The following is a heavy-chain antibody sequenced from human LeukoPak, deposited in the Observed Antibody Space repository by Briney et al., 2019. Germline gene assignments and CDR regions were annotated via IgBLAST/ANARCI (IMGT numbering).Heavy chain of an antibody. CDR3: ARELRGYCSGGSCHLGFDY. CDR2: IKPDSGGT. D-gene: IGHD2-15*01. CDR1: GYIFRDYY. J-gene: IGHJ4*02. Sequence: ASVKVSCKASGYIFRDYYMHWVRQAPGQGLEWMGWIKPDSGGTNYEQKFQGRVIMTLDTSISTAYMELTRLTSDDTAVYYCARELRGYCSGGSCHLGFDYWGQGTLVTVSS. V-gene: IGHV1-2*02.